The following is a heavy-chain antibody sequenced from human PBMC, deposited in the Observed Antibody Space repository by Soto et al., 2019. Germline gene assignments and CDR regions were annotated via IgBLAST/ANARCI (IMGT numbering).Heavy chain of an antibody. Sequence: PSETLSLTCAVYGGSFSGYHWSWIRQPPGKGLEWIGEINHSGSTNYNPSLKSRVTISVDTSKNQFSLKLSSVTAADTAVYYCATGEIQLWFKWFDPWGQGTLVTVSS. CDR2: INHSGST. J-gene: IGHJ5*02. CDR3: ATGEIQLWFKWFDP. CDR1: GGSFSGYH. D-gene: IGHD5-18*01. V-gene: IGHV4-34*01.